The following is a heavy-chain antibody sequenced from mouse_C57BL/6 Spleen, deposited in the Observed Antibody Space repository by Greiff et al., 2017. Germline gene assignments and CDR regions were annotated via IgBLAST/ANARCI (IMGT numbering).Heavy chain of an antibody. J-gene: IGHJ4*01. D-gene: IGHD2-4*01. Sequence: VQLQQSGAELVRPGASVKLSCKASGYTFTDYYINWVKQRPGQGLEWIARIYPGSGNTYYNEKFKGKATLTAEKSSSTAYKQLSSLTSEDSAVYFCAREVDYVYAMDYWGQGTSVTVSS. CDR3: AREVDYVYAMDY. CDR2: IYPGSGNT. CDR1: GYTFTDYY. V-gene: IGHV1-76*01.